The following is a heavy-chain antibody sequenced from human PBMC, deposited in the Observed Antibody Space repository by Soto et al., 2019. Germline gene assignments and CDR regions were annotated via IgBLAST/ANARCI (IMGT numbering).Heavy chain of an antibody. CDR1: GYTFTSYY. V-gene: IGHV1-46*03. D-gene: IGHD2-21*02. CDR2: INPSGGST. Sequence: ASVKVSCKASGYTFTSYYMHWVRQAPGQGLEWMGIINPSGGSTSYAQKFQGRVTMTRDTSTSTVYMELSSLRSEDTAVYYCARAYCGGDCYLWRGDYYYYGMDVWGQGTTVTVSS. J-gene: IGHJ6*02. CDR3: ARAYCGGDCYLWRGDYYYYGMDV.